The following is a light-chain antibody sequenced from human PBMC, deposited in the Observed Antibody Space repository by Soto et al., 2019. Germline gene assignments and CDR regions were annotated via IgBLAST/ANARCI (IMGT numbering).Light chain of an antibody. CDR1: QSIGSW. V-gene: IGKV1-5*01. CDR2: DAS. CDR3: QQYSTYIRT. J-gene: IGKJ1*01. Sequence: DIQMTQSPSTLTASVGDRVTITCRASQSIGSWLAWFQQKTGKAPKLLIYDASSLGSGVPPRFSGSGSGTEFTLSVSCLQPDDFAAYYCQQYSTYIRTFGQGTKV.